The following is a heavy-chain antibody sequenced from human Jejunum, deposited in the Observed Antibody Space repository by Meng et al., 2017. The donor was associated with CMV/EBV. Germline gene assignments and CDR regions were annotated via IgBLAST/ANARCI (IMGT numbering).Heavy chain of an antibody. J-gene: IGHJ6*02. CDR1: FSTSA. V-gene: IGHV3-23*01. Sequence: FSTSAMTWVRQAPGKGLEWVSAISGSGGSTHYADSVKGRFTISRDNSNNILYLQMNGLRAEDTAKYYCAKATDIVVVVAAYGLDVWGQGTTVTVSS. CDR2: ISGSGGST. CDR3: AKATDIVVVVAAYGLDV. D-gene: IGHD2-15*01.